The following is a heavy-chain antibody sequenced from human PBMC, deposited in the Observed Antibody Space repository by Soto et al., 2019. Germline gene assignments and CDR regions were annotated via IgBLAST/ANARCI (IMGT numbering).Heavy chain of an antibody. D-gene: IGHD2-21*01. CDR2: LYYTDYT. CDR1: GGSISRNNNY. J-gene: IGHJ4*02. Sequence: PSETLSLTCSVSGGSISRNNNYWGWIRQPPGKGLEWIGSLYYTDYTDSNPSLRSRVTISVDTSKNQFSLKLSSVTAADTAGYYGGRLTGNGGGSLYSGGQETRVTVPS. V-gene: IGHV4-39*01. CDR3: GRLTGNGGGSLYS.